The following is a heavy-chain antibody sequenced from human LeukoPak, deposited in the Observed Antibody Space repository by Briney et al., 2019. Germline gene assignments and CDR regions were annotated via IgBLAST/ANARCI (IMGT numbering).Heavy chain of an antibody. V-gene: IGHV3-23*01. J-gene: IGHJ4*02. CDR2: ISGSGGST. Sequence: GGSLRLSCAASGFTFSSYAMSWVRQAPGKGLEWVSAISGSGGSTYYADSVKGRFTISRDNSKNTLYLQMSSLRAEDTAVYYCAKFMVRGVISFIDYWGQGTLVTVSS. CDR3: AKFMVRGVISFIDY. CDR1: GFTFSSYA. D-gene: IGHD3-10*01.